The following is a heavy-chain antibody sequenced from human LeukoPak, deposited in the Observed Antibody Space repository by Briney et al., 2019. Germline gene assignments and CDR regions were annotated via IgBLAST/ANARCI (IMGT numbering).Heavy chain of an antibody. J-gene: IGHJ6*04. CDR3: ASETYYYGSGSRYKGV. CDR1: GGSINSYY. CDR2: INHSGST. V-gene: IGHV4-34*01. Sequence: PSETLSLTCTVSGGSINSYYWNWIRQPPGKALEWIGEINHSGSTNYNPSLKSRVTISVDTSKNQFSLKLSSVTAADTAVYYCASETYYYGSGSRYKGVWGKGTTVTVSS. D-gene: IGHD3-10*01.